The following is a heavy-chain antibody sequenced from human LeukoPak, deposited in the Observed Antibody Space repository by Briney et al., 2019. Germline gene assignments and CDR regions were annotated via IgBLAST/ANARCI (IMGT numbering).Heavy chain of an antibody. D-gene: IGHD1-26*01. CDR1: GFTLSSYA. CDR3: AKAPGATHFDY. Sequence: GSLRLSCAASGFTLSSYAMSWVRQAPGKGLEWVSVISGSVGSTYYADSVKGRFTISRDNSENTLYLQMNSLSAEDTAVYYCAKAPGATHFDYWGQGTLVTVSS. J-gene: IGHJ4*02. V-gene: IGHV3-23*01. CDR2: ISGSVGST.